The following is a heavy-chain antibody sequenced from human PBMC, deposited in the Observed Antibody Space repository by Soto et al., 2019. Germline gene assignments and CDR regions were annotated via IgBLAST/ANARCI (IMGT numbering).Heavy chain of an antibody. D-gene: IGHD3-16*01. CDR3: TTGLLEELWITPIDY. CDR2: IKSKTDGGTT. V-gene: IGHV3-15*07. CDR1: GFTFSNAW. Sequence: GGSLRLSCAASGFTFSNAWMNWVRQAPGKGLEWVGRIKSKTDGGTTDYAAPVKGRFTISRDDSKNTLYLQMNSLKTEDTAVYYCTTGLLEELWITPIDYWGQGTLVTVSS. J-gene: IGHJ4*02.